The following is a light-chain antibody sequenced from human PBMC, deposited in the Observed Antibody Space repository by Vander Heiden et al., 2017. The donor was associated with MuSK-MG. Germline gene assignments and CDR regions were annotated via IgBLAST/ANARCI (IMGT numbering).Light chain of an antibody. CDR2: DVS. V-gene: IGLV2-11*01. CDR1: SSDVGGYNY. Sequence: QSALTKPRSVSGSPGQSVTISCTGTSSDVGGYNYVSWYQQHPGKAPKLMIYDVSKRPSGVPDRVSGSKSGNTASLTISGLQAEDEADYYCCSYAGSYTYVFGTGTKVTVL. J-gene: IGLJ1*01. CDR3: CSYAGSYTYV.